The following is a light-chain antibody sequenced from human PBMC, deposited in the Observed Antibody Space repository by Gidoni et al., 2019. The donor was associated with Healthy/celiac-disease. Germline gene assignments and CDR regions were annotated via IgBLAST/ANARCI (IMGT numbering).Light chain of an antibody. CDR1: SSTIGSNT. CDR3: AAWDDSLNGGV. Sequence: QSVLTQPPSASATPGQRVTIACSGSSSTIGSNTVNWYQQLPGTAPKLLIYSNNQRPSGVPDRFSGSKSGTSASLAISGLQSEDEADYYCAAWDDSLNGGVFGGGTKLTVL. CDR2: SNN. V-gene: IGLV1-44*01. J-gene: IGLJ3*02.